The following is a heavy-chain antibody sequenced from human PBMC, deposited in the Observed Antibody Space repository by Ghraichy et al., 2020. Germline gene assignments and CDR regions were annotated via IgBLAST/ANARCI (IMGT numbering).Heavy chain of an antibody. Sequence: GGSLRLSCAASGFTFSSYWMSWVRQAPGKGLEWVANIKQDGSEKYYVDSVKGRFTISRDNAKNSLYLQMNSLRAEDTAVYYCAIGTGLSPFDYWGQGTLVTVSS. J-gene: IGHJ4*02. CDR1: GFTFSSYW. V-gene: IGHV3-7*01. D-gene: IGHD3-16*02. CDR3: AIGTGLSPFDY. CDR2: IKQDGSEK.